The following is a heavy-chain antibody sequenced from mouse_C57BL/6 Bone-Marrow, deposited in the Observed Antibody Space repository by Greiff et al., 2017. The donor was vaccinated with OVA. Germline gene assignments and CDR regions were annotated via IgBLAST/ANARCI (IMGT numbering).Heavy chain of an antibody. J-gene: IGHJ1*03. CDR2: IYPGSGNT. CDR1: GYTFTDYY. Sequence: VQLVESGAELVRPGASVKLSCKASGYTFTDYYINWVKQRPGQGLEWIARIYPGSGNTYYNEKFKGKATLTAEKSSSTAYMQLSSLTSEDSAVYFCARTITTFFDVWGTGTTVTVSS. V-gene: IGHV1-76*01. CDR3: ARTITTFFDV. D-gene: IGHD1-1*01.